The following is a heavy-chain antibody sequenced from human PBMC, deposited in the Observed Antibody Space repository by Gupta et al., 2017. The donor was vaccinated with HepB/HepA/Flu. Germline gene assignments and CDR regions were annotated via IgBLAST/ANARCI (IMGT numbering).Heavy chain of an antibody. CDR1: GYTFTGYY. V-gene: IGHV1-2*02. J-gene: IGHJ6*03. CDR3: ARDRRQWLAYYYYYYMDV. CDR2: INPNSGGT. Sequence: QVQLVQSGAEVKKPGASVKVSCKASGYTFTGYYMHWVRQDPGQGLEWMGWINPNSGGTNYAQKFQGRVTMTRDTSISTAYMELSRLRSDDTAVYYCARDRRQWLAYYYYYYMDVWGKGTTVTVSS. D-gene: IGHD6-19*01.